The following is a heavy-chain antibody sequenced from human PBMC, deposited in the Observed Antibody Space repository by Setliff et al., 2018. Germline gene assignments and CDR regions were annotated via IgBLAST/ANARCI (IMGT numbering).Heavy chain of an antibody. CDR1: GGTFSSYT. V-gene: IGHV1-69*04. CDR3: ARDLYSSGWYGIDYYYYYGMDV. Sequence: SVKVSCKASGGTFSSYTISWVRQAPGQGLEWMGRIIPILGIANYAQKFRGRVTITADKSTSTAYMELSSLRSDDTAVYYCARDLYSSGWYGIDYYYYYGMDVRGQGTTVTVSS. J-gene: IGHJ6*02. D-gene: IGHD6-19*01. CDR2: IIPILGIA.